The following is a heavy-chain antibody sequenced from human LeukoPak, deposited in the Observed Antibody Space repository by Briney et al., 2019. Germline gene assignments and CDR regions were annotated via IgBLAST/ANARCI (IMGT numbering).Heavy chain of an antibody. V-gene: IGHV3-30*01. CDR2: ISYDGSNK. CDR1: GFTFSSYA. J-gene: IGHJ3*02. CDR3: ARENGMTTAAFDI. D-gene: IGHD4-17*01. Sequence: PGGSLRLSCAASGFTFSSYAMHWVRQAPGKGLEWVAVISYDGSNKYYADSVKGRFTISRGNSKNTLYLQMNSLRAEDTAVYYCARENGMTTAAFDIWGQGTMVTVSS.